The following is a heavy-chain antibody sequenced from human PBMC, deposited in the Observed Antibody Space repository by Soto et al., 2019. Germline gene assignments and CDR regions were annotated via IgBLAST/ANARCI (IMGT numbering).Heavy chain of an antibody. D-gene: IGHD3-10*01. CDR3: TTPGLGTVSYFFHD. J-gene: IGHJ4*02. V-gene: IGHV3-23*01. CDR2: ISASGGST. CDR1: GFTSSSCA. Sequence: EVQLLDSGGGLVQPGGSLRLSCVASGFTSSSCAMRWVRQAPGKGLEWVSGISASGGSTYYADSVKGRFTISRDNSKNTHKLQINSLRAEHAAVYYCTTPGLGTVSYFFHDWGQGTLVTVSS.